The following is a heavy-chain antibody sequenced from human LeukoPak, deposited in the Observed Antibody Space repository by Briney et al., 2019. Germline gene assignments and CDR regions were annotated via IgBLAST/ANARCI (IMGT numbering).Heavy chain of an antibody. V-gene: IGHV4-39*01. Sequence: TPSETLSLTCTVSGGSISSSGYYWGWIRQPPGKGLEWIGSIYYSGSTYYNPSLKSRVTISVDTSKNQFSLKLSSVTAADTAVYYCARRITMVRGVMWDTFDYWGQGTLVTVSS. D-gene: IGHD3-10*01. CDR2: IYYSGST. CDR3: ARRITMVRGVMWDTFDY. J-gene: IGHJ4*02. CDR1: GGSISSSGYY.